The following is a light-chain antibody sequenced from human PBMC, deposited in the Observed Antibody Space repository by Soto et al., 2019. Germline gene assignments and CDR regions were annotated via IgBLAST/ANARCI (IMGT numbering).Light chain of an antibody. CDR1: SSNIGGNS. V-gene: IGLV1-51*01. Sequence: QSVLTQPPSMSAAPGQKVTISCSGSSSNIGGNSVSWYQQLPGTAPTLLIYDDNKRPSGIPARFSGSKSGTSATLGITGFQTGDEADYYCGSWDSSMSAYVFGTGTKVTVL. J-gene: IGLJ1*01. CDR3: GSWDSSMSAYV. CDR2: DDN.